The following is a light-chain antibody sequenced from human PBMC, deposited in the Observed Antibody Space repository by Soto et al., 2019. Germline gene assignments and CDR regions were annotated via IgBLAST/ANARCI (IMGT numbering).Light chain of an antibody. CDR1: SSDVGKYDR. Sequence: QSVLTQPPSVSGSPGRSVTISCTGTSSDVGKYDRVSWYQQPPGTAPKLIIYEVTNRPSGVPARFSGSKSGNTASLTISGLQAEDEADYYCSSYTSTSRYVFGAGTKVTVL. CDR2: EVT. CDR3: SSYTSTSRYV. V-gene: IGLV2-18*02. J-gene: IGLJ1*01.